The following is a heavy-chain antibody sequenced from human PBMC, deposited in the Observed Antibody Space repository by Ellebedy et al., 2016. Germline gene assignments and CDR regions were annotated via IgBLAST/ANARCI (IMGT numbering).Heavy chain of an antibody. CDR3: ARALRGSYSGYYYMDV. V-gene: IGHV3-23*01. CDR1: GFTFASYA. CDR2: ISGRSDNT. Sequence: GGSLRLSXAASGFTFASYAMTWVRQAPGKGLEWVSAISGRSDNTYYAGSVRGRFTISRDNAKNSLYLQMNSLRDEDTAVYYCARALRGSYSGYYYMDVWGKGTTVTVSS. D-gene: IGHD1-26*01. J-gene: IGHJ6*03.